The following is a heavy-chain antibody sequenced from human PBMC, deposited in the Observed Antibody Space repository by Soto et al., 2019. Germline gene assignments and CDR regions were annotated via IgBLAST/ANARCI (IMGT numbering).Heavy chain of an antibody. V-gene: IGHV4-39*07. J-gene: IGHJ4*02. CDR3: ARGDEYSSAFDY. D-gene: IGHD6-6*01. CDR1: GGSITGGSISSTTYY. CDR2: IFNSGNT. Sequence: PSETLSLTCTVSGGSITGGSISSTTYYWGWMRQPPGKGLEWIGSIFNSGNTYYNPSLKSRVTISVDTSKNQFSLKLSSVTAADTAVYYCARGDEYSSAFDYRGQGTLVTVSS.